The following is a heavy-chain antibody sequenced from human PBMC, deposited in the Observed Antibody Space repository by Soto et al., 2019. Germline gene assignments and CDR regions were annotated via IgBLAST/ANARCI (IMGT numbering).Heavy chain of an antibody. Sequence: PGGSLRLSCAASGFTFSSYSMNWVRQAPGKGLGWVSSISSSSSYIYYADSVKGRLTISRDNAKNSLYLQMNSVRAEDTAVSYSARDYGSGYFDTWGQGTLVTVSS. D-gene: IGHD5-12*01. CDR3: ARDYGSGYFDT. CDR2: ISSSSSYI. V-gene: IGHV3-21*01. J-gene: IGHJ5*02. CDR1: GFTFSSYS.